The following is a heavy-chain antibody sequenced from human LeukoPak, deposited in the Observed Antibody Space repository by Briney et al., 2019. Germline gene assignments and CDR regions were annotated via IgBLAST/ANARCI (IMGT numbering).Heavy chain of an antibody. D-gene: IGHD3-22*01. CDR2: INPNSGGT. CDR1: GYTFTGCY. J-gene: IGHJ4*02. Sequence: ASVKVSCKASGYTFTGCYMHWVRQAPGQGLEWMGWINPNSGGTNYAQKFQGRVTMTRDTSISTVYMELSRLRSDDTAVYYCAKYYYDSSGYRALDYWGQGTLVTVSS. CDR3: AKYYYDSSGYRALDY. V-gene: IGHV1-2*02.